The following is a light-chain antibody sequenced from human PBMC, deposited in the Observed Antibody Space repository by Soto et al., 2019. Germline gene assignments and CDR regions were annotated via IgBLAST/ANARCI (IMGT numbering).Light chain of an antibody. CDR3: ATWDDSLSGGL. CDR2: RSS. J-gene: IGLJ3*02. CDR1: ISNIGSNY. V-gene: IGLV1-47*01. Sequence: QSVLTQPPSASGTPGQRVTISCSGSISNIGSNYVYWYQQLPGTAPRLLINRSSQRPSGVPDRFSGSKSGTSASLAISGLRSEDEADYYCATWDDSLSGGLFGGGTKVTVL.